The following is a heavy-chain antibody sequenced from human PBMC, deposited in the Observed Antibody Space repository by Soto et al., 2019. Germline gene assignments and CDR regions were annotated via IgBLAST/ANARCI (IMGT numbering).Heavy chain of an antibody. CDR1: GFTFSSYA. CDR3: LVYYYNSRAYPY. Sequence: EVQLLESGGGLVQPGGSLRLSCAASGFTFSSYAMSWVRQAPGKGLEWVSAISGSGGSTYYADSVKGRFTISRDNSKNSLYLQMNSLRPEDTAVYYGLVYYYNSRAYPYWGQGTLVAVSA. CDR2: ISGSGGST. V-gene: IGHV3-23*01. J-gene: IGHJ4*02. D-gene: IGHD3-22*01.